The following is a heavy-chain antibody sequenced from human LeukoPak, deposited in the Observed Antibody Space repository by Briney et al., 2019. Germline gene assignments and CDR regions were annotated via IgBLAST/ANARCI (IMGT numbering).Heavy chain of an antibody. CDR3: AKGSSGYYSYFDY. Sequence: SLRLSCAASGFTFDDYAMHWVRQAPGKGLEWVSGISWNSGSIGYADSVKGRFTISRDNAKNSLYLQMNSLRAEDAALYYCAKGSSGYYSYFDYWGQGTLVTVSS. D-gene: IGHD3-22*01. CDR1: GFTFDDYA. V-gene: IGHV3-9*01. CDR2: ISWNSGSI. J-gene: IGHJ4*02.